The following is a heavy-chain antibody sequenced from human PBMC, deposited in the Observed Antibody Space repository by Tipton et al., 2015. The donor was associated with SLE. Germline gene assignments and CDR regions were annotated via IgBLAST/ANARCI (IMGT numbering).Heavy chain of an antibody. CDR1: GGSISSHY. CDR2: IYYSGSI. Sequence: TLSLTCTVSGGSISSHYWSWIRQPPGKGLEWIGYIYYSGSISYNPSLKSRVTISVDTSKNQFSLKLSSVTAADTAVYYCARADSYLTDAFDIWGQGTMVTVSS. V-gene: IGHV4-59*11. CDR3: ARADSYLTDAFDI. D-gene: IGHD5-18*01. J-gene: IGHJ3*02.